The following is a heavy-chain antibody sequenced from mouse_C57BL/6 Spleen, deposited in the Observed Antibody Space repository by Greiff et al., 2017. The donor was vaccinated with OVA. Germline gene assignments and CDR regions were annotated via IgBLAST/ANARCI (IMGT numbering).Heavy chain of an antibody. CDR1: GYTFTSYW. J-gene: IGHJ2*01. Sequence: QVQLQQPGAELVKPGASVKLSCKASGYTFTSYWMHWVKQRPGQGLEWIGMIHPNSGSTNYNEKFKSKATLTVDKSSSTAYMQLSSLTSEDSAVYYCARFGSSGYVSYWGQGTTLTVSS. V-gene: IGHV1-64*01. CDR3: ARFGSSGYVSY. D-gene: IGHD3-2*02. CDR2: IHPNSGST.